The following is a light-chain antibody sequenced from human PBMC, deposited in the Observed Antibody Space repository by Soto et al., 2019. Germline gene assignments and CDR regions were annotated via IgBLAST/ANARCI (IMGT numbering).Light chain of an antibody. CDR1: ESISGW. CDR3: QQYKRMYT. Sequence: DIQMTQSPSTLSASVGARVTITCRASESISGWLAWYQQKPGKAPNLLIYDASKLESGVPSRFSGSGSGTEYTLTISSLQPDDFGIYYCQQYKRMYTFGQGTKVDIK. V-gene: IGKV1-5*01. CDR2: DAS. J-gene: IGKJ2*01.